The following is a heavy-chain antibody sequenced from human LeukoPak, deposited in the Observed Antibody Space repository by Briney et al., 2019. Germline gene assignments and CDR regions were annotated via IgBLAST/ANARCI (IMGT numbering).Heavy chain of an antibody. J-gene: IGHJ4*02. CDR1: GDSVSSINGA. CDR3: ARDLRNTGWCTFDY. V-gene: IGHV6-1*01. Sequence: SQTLSLTCAISGDSVSSINGAWNWIRQSPSRGLEWLGRTYYRSKWYTDYALSMKGRITINPDTSKNQFSLQLNSVTPDDTAVYYCARDLRNTGWCTFDYWGQGTLVTVSS. CDR2: TYYRSKWYT. D-gene: IGHD6-19*01.